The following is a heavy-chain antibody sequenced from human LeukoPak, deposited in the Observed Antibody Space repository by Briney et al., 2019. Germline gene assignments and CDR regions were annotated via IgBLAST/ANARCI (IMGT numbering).Heavy chain of an antibody. J-gene: IGHJ6*02. Sequence: GGSLRLSCAASGFTFSSYAMSWVRQAPGKGLEWVSAISGSGGSTYYADSVKGRFTISRDNSKNTLYLQMNSLRAEDTAVYYCARVGGGSYWGNYYGMDVWGQGTTVTVSS. D-gene: IGHD1-26*01. V-gene: IGHV3-23*01. CDR3: ARVGGGSYWGNYYGMDV. CDR2: ISGSGGST. CDR1: GFTFSSYA.